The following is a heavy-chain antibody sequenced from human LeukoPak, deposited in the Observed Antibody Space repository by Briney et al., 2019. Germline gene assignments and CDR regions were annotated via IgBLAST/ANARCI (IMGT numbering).Heavy chain of an antibody. CDR2: IKQDGSET. CDR3: ARNNGMDV. CDR1: GFTFSSYR. Sequence: GGSLRLSCAASGFTFSSYRMNWVRQAPGKGLEWVANIKQDGSETYYLDSVKGRFTISKDNAKNSLYLQMNSLRAEDTALYHCARNNGMDVWGQGTTVIVSS. J-gene: IGHJ6*02. V-gene: IGHV3-7*03.